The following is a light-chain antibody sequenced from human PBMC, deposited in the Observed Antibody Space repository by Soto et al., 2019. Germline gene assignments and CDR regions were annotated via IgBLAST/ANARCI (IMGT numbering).Light chain of an antibody. CDR2: LGS. CDR3: MQALQIWT. J-gene: IGKJ1*01. CDR1: QSLLHSDGYNY. Sequence: DIVVTQSPLSLTVAPGEPASISCTSSQSLLHSDGYNYLEWYLQKPGQSPQLLIYLGSTRASGVPDRFSGSGSGTDFTLKISRVEAEDVGVYYCMQALQIWTFGQGTKVEIK. V-gene: IGKV2-28*01.